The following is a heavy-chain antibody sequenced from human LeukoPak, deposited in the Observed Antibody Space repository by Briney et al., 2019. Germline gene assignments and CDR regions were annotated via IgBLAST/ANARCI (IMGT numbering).Heavy chain of an antibody. CDR1: GGSISSDGYS. J-gene: IGHJ4*02. CDR3: ARTPHYSSSCDY. CDR2: IYHSGST. Sequence: SETLSLTCAVSGGSISSDGYSWGWIRQPPGKGLEWIGYIYHSGSTYYNPSLKSRVTISVDRSKNQFSLKLTSVTAADTAVYYCARTPHYSSSCDYWGQGTLVTVSS. V-gene: IGHV4-30-2*01. D-gene: IGHD6-13*01.